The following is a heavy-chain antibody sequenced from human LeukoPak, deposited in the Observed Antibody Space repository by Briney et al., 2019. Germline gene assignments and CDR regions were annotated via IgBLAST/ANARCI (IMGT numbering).Heavy chain of an antibody. CDR1: GYTLTELS. Sequence: APEKVSCKVSGYTLTELSMHWVRQAPGEGLEWWGGFDPEDGETIYEQKFQGRVTRTEDTSTVTAYMELSSLRSEDTAVYYCATGGYSGYDYDYGAQGTLVTVSS. J-gene: IGHJ4*02. V-gene: IGHV1-24*01. D-gene: IGHD5-12*01. CDR2: FDPEDGET. CDR3: ATGGYSGYDYDY.